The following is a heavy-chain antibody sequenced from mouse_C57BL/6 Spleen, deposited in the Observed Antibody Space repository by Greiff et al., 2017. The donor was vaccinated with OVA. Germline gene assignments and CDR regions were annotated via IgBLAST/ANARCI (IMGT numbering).Heavy chain of an antibody. D-gene: IGHD2-4*01. Sequence: VQLKESGPELVKPGDSVKISCKASGYSFTGYFMNWVMQSHGKSLEWIGRINPYNGDTFYNQKFKGKATLTVDKSSSTAHMELRSLTSEDSAVYYCARYDYDGGSYWGQGTLVTVSA. CDR3: ARYDYDGGSY. CDR2: INPYNGDT. V-gene: IGHV1-20*01. CDR1: GYSFTGYF. J-gene: IGHJ3*01.